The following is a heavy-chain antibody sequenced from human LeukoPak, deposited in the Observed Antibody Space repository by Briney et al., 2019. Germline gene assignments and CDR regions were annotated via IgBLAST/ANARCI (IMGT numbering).Heavy chain of an antibody. CDR1: GYTFTSYY. V-gene: IGHV1-2*02. D-gene: IGHD6-19*01. CDR3: ARDRAVAETCFDY. Sequence: AAVQVSCKASGYTFTSYYMHWVRHAPGPGLEWMGWINPNSGGTNYAQKFQGRVTMTRDTSISTAYMELSRLRSDDTAVYYCARDRAVAETCFDYWGQGTLVTVSS. CDR2: INPNSGGT. J-gene: IGHJ4*02.